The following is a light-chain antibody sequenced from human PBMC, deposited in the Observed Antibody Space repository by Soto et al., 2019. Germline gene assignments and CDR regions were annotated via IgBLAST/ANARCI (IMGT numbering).Light chain of an antibody. Sequence: EMVLTQSPGTLSLSPGERATLSCRASQSVTSNYLAWYQQKPGQAPRLLIFGASSRATGIPPRFSGSGSGTDFTLTISRLEPEDFAVYYCQQHGSWGITFGAGTKVGIK. CDR1: QSVTSNY. V-gene: IGKV3-20*01. CDR2: GAS. J-gene: IGKJ3*01. CDR3: QQHGSWGIT.